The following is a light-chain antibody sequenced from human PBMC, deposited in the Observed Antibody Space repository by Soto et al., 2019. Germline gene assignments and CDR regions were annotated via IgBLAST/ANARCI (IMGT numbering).Light chain of an antibody. Sequence: AGRASQSVSGWLAWYQQKPGEAPKLLIYDASALPRGVPSRFSGSGPGTKFTLAMATLQPCDFAPSYCQQSHSTARTVAQGTKVDIK. CDR3: QQSHSTART. CDR2: DAS. J-gene: IGKJ1*01. CDR1: QSVSGW. V-gene: IGKV1-5*01.